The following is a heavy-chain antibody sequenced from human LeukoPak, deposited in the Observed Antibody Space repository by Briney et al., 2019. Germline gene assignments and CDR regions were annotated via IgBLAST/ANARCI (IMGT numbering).Heavy chain of an antibody. CDR3: AKRGVVIRVILVGFHKAANYFDS. Sequence: GGSLRLSCAVSGITLSNYGMSWVRQAPGKGLEWVAGMGDSGGSTNYADSVKGRFTISRDNTKNTPYLQMNSLRAEDTAVYFCAKRGVVIRVILVGFHKAANYFDSWGQGALVTVSS. V-gene: IGHV3-23*01. CDR1: GITLSNYG. CDR2: MGDSGGST. J-gene: IGHJ4*02. D-gene: IGHD3-22*01.